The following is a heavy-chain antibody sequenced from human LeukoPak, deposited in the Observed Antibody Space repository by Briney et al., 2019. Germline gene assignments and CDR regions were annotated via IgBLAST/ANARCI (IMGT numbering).Heavy chain of an antibody. CDR2: INPNSGCT. V-gene: IGHV1-2*02. CDR1: GYTFTGYY. Sequence: ASVKVSCKASGYTFTGYYMHWVRQAPGQGLEWMGWINPNSGCTNYAQKFQGRVTMTRDTSISTAYMALSRLRSGDTAVYYCARRYYDSSGEGAFDIWGQGTMVTVSS. CDR3: ARRYYDSSGEGAFDI. D-gene: IGHD3-22*01. J-gene: IGHJ3*02.